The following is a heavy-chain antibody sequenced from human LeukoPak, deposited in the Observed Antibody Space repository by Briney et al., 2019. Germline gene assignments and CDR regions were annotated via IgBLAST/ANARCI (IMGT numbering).Heavy chain of an antibody. Sequence: GGSLRLSCAASGFTFSNAWMSWVRQAPGKGLGWVGRIKSKTDGGTTDYAAPVKGRFTISIDDSKNTLYLQMNSLKTEDTAVYYCTTVGDYVGEASFDYWGQGTLVTVSS. CDR2: IKSKTDGGTT. CDR3: TTVGDYVGEASFDY. V-gene: IGHV3-15*01. CDR1: GFTFSNAW. J-gene: IGHJ4*02. D-gene: IGHD4-23*01.